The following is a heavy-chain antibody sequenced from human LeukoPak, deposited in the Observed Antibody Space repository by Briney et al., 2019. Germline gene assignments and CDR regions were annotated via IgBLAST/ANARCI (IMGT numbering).Heavy chain of an antibody. V-gene: IGHV4-34*01. CDR1: GGSFSGYY. J-gene: IGHJ4*02. CDR2: INHSGST. D-gene: IGHD3-10*01. CDR3: AGGLLLPAGY. Sequence: SETLSLTCAVYGGSFSGYYWSWIRQPPGKGLEWIGEINHSGSTNYNPSLKSRVTISVDTSKNQFSLKLSSMTAADTAVYYCAGGLLLPAGYWGQGTLVTVSS.